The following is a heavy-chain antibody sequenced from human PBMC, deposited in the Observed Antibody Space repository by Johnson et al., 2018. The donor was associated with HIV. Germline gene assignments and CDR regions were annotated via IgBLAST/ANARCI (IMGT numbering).Heavy chain of an antibody. D-gene: IGHD3-22*01. Sequence: QVQLVESGGGVVQPGRSLRLSCAASGFTFSSYGMHWVRQAPGKGLEWVAVIWYDGSNKYYADSVKGRFTISRDNSKNTLYLQMNSLRTEDTALYYCAKDSHYDSSGYLLLNAFDLWGQGTMVTVSS. V-gene: IGHV3-33*06. J-gene: IGHJ3*01. CDR3: AKDSHYDSSGYLLLNAFDL. CDR1: GFTFSSYG. CDR2: IWYDGSNK.